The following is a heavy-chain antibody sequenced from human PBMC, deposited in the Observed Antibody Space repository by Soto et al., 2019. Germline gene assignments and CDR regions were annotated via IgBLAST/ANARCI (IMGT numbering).Heavy chain of an antibody. J-gene: IGHJ3*02. V-gene: IGHV1-69*12. Sequence: QVHLVQSGAEVKKPGSSVKVSCKAPGGTFSNHAINWVRQAPGQGLEWMGRIIPIFTTTNYAQKFQSRVTMTADESTITAHLELSSLKHDDTAVYYCAREVAADGTFREDVFDIWGQGTLVTVSS. CDR2: IIPIFTTT. CDR1: GGTFSNHA. D-gene: IGHD6-13*01. CDR3: AREVAADGTFREDVFDI.